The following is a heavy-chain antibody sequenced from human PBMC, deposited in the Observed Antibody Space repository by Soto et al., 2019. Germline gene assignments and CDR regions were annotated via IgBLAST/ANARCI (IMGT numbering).Heavy chain of an antibody. Sequence: QVQLVESGGGVVQPGRSLRLSCAASGFTFSSYGMHWVRQAPGKGLEWVAVISYDGSNKYYADSMKGRFTISRDNSKNTLYLQMNSLRAEDTAVYYCAKDGTSIAAPNYWGQGTLVTVSS. CDR1: GFTFSSYG. J-gene: IGHJ4*02. CDR3: AKDGTSIAAPNY. CDR2: ISYDGSNK. V-gene: IGHV3-30*18. D-gene: IGHD6-6*01.